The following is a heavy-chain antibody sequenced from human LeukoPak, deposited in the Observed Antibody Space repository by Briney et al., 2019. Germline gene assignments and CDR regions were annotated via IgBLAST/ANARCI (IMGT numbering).Heavy chain of an antibody. CDR1: GFTFSSYS. J-gene: IGHJ2*01. Sequence: KPGGSLRLSCAASGFTFSSYSMNWVRQAPGKGLEWVSSISSSSSYIYYADSVKGRFTISRDNAKNSLYLQVNSLRPEDTAVYYCASNIAVAGPFDLWGRGTLVTVSS. D-gene: IGHD6-19*01. CDR3: ASNIAVAGPFDL. V-gene: IGHV3-21*01. CDR2: ISSSSSYI.